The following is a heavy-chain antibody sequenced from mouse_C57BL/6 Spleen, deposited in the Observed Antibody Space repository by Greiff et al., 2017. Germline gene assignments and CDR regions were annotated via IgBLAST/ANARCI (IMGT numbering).Heavy chain of an antibody. V-gene: IGHV1-42*01. J-gene: IGHJ4*01. Sequence: EVQLQQFGPELVKPGASVKISCKASGYSFTGYYMNWVKQSPEKSLEWIGEINPSTGGTTYNQKFKAKATLTVDKSSSTAYMQLKSLTSEDSAVYYCASSTVAPAMDYWGQGTSVTVSS. CDR1: GYSFTGYY. D-gene: IGHD1-1*01. CDR3: ASSTVAPAMDY. CDR2: INPSTGGT.